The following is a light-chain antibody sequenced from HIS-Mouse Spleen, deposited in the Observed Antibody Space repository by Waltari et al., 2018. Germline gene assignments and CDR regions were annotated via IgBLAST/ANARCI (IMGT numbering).Light chain of an antibody. Sequence: QSVLTQPPSASGTPGQRVTISCSGSSSNLGSNTVNWYQQLPVTAPKLLIYSNNQRPSGVPDRFSGSKSGTSASLAISGLQSEDEADYYCAAWDDSLNGVVFGGGTKLTVL. CDR1: SSNLGSNT. V-gene: IGLV1-44*01. J-gene: IGLJ2*01. CDR2: SNN. CDR3: AAWDDSLNGVV.